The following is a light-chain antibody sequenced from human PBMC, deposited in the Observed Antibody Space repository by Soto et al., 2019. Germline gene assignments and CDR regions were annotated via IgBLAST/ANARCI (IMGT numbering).Light chain of an antibody. J-gene: IGLJ1*01. CDR3: SSYTSSSSYV. CDR1: SSDVGGYHY. CDR2: DVS. V-gene: IGLV2-14*01. Sequence: QSALTQPASVSGSPGQSITISCTGTSSDVGGYHYVSWYQQHPGKAPKLMIYDVSNRPSGVSNRFSGSKSGNTASLTISGLQADDEADYYCSSYTSSSSYVFGTGTKLTVL.